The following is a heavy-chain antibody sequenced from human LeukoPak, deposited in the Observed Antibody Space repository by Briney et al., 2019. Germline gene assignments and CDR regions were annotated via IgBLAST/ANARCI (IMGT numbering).Heavy chain of an antibody. CDR1: GYTFTSYD. V-gene: IGHV1-8*03. CDR3: ARGPYYYDSSARGGFDY. D-gene: IGHD3-22*01. CDR2: MNPNSGNT. J-gene: IGHJ4*02. Sequence: ASVKVSCKASGYTFTSYDINWVRQATGQGLEWMGWMNPNSGNTGYAQKFQGRVTITRNTSISTAYMELSSLRSEDTAVYYRARGPYYYDSSARGGFDYWGQGTLVTVSS.